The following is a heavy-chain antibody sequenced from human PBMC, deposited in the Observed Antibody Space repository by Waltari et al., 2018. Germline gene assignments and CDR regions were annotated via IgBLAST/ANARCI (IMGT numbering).Heavy chain of an antibody. J-gene: IGHJ4*02. D-gene: IGHD2-15*01. CDR2: IYYSGST. Sequence: QVQLQESGPGLVKPSETLSLTCTVSGGSISSYYWSWIRQPPGKGLEWIGYIYYSGSTNYNPSLKSRVTISVDTSKNQFSLKLSSVTAADTAVYYCARGGAKVVTNFDYWGQGTLVTVSS. CDR1: GGSISSYY. CDR3: ARGGAKVVTNFDY. V-gene: IGHV4-59*01.